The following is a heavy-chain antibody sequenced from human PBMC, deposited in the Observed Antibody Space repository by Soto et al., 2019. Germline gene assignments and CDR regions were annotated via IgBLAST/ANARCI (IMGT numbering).Heavy chain of an antibody. D-gene: IGHD2-15*01. J-gene: IGHJ4*02. CDR2: IYYSGRT. CDR1: GDSMSISNW. V-gene: IGHV4-4*02. CDR3: ARHTPAISISDH. Sequence: ETLSLTCTVSGDSMSISNWWNWVRQSPGKGLEWIGDIYYSGRTYYNPSLKSRVTISVDTSKNQFSLQLSSVTAADTAVYYCARHTPAISISDHWGQGTLVTVSS.